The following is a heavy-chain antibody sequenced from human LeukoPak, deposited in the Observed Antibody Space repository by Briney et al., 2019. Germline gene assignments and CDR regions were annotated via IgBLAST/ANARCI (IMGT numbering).Heavy chain of an antibody. V-gene: IGHV3-23*01. CDR2: ISGSGDST. CDR3: AKLIVGARSLFDF. J-gene: IGHJ4*02. Sequence: PGRSLRLSCAASGFTFSSHAMSWVRQAQGKGLEWVSSISGSGDSTNYANSVKGRFTISRDNSKNTLYLQMSSLRADDTAMYYCAKLIVGARSLFDFRGEGILVTVSS. D-gene: IGHD1-26*01. CDR1: GFTFSSHA.